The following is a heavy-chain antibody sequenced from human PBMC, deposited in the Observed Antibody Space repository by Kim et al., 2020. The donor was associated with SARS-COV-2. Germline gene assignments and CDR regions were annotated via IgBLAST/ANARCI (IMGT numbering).Heavy chain of an antibody. CDR3: ARGFTPDCSGDSCYVA. V-gene: IGHV4-34*01. Sequence: SETLSLTCAVYGGSFSGYYWSWIRQTPGKGLEWIGEINQSGSAYYNPSLSSRLTISVDTSKNQFSLRLRSVTAADTSVYYCARGFTPDCSGDSCYVAWG. CDR1: GGSFSGYY. J-gene: IGHJ5*01. CDR2: INQSGSA. D-gene: IGHD2-15*01.